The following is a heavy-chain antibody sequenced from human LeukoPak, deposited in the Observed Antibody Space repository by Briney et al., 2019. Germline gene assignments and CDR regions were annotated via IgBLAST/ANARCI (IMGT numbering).Heavy chain of an antibody. CDR2: INTNTGNP. D-gene: IGHD1-1*01. J-gene: IGHJ6*03. V-gene: IGHV7-4-1*02. CDR3: ARGNWNGPLLWYYYYYMDV. CDR1: GYTFTGYY. Sequence: ASVKVSCKASGYTFTGYYMHWVRQAPGQGLEWMGWINTNTGNPTYAQGFTGRFVFSLDTSVSTAYLQISSLKAEDTAVYYCARGNWNGPLLWYYYYYMDVWGKGTTVTVSS.